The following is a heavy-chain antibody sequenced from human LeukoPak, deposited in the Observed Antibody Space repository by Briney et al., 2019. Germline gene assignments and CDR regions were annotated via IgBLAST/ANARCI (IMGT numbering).Heavy chain of an antibody. V-gene: IGHV3-30*09. Sequence: GRSLRLSCAASGFTFSNYAMHWVRQAPGKGLEWVAVISYDGNNKYYADSVKGRFAISRDNSKNTLYLQMNSLRTEDTAVYYCARDRGWVAAADDGMDVWGQGTTVTVSS. CDR3: ARDRGWVAAADDGMDV. J-gene: IGHJ6*02. CDR1: GFTFSNYA. CDR2: ISYDGNNK. D-gene: IGHD6-25*01.